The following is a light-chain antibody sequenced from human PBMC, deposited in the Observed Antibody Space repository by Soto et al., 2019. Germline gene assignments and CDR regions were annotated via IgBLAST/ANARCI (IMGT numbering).Light chain of an antibody. V-gene: IGKV3-15*01. J-gene: IGKJ1*01. Sequence: EIELTQSPATLPVSPGERATLSCRASQSVSIYLAWYQQKPGQAPRLLIYGASARATGIPARFSGSGSGTDFTLTISSLQSEDFAVYYCQQYDSWPRTFGQGTKVEIK. CDR2: GAS. CDR3: QQYDSWPRT. CDR1: QSVSIY.